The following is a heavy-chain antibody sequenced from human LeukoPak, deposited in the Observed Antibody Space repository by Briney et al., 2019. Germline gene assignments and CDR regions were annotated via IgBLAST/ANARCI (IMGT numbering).Heavy chain of an antibody. J-gene: IGHJ4*02. CDR2: IWYDGSNK. Sequence: GRSLRLSCAASGFTFSSYGMHWVRQAPGKGLEWVAVIWYDGSNKYYADSVKGRFTISRDNSKNTLYLQMNSLRAEDTAVYYCARIDSYHYDSSGYSHSDYWGQGTLVTVSS. CDR3: ARIDSYHYDSSGYSHSDY. D-gene: IGHD3-22*01. V-gene: IGHV3-33*01. CDR1: GFTFSSYG.